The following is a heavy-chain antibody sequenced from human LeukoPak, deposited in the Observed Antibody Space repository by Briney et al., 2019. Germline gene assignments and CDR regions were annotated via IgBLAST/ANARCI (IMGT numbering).Heavy chain of an antibody. CDR2: ISGSGGST. Sequence: GGSLRLSCAASGFTFSSYAMSWVRQAPGKGLEWVSAISGSGGSTYYADSVKGRFTISGDNSKNTLYLQMNSLRAEDTAVYYCAEDGRRITIFGVVIMNYYYYGMDVWGQGTTVTVSS. CDR1: GFTFSSYA. D-gene: IGHD3-3*01. V-gene: IGHV3-23*01. CDR3: AEDGRRITIFGVVIMNYYYYGMDV. J-gene: IGHJ6*02.